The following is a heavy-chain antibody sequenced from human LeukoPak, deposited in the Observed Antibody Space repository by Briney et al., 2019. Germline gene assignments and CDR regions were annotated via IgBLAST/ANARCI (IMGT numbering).Heavy chain of an antibody. CDR1: GYTFTSYG. CDR2: ISGYNGNT. J-gene: IGHJ4*02. Sequence: ASVKVSCKASGYTFTSYGISWVRQAPGQGLEGMGWISGYNGNTNYAQKFQGRVTMTTDTSTTTAYMDVRSLRSDDTAVYYCARDPSSYSPWGFDFWGQGTLVTVSS. CDR3: ARDPSSYSPWGFDF. V-gene: IGHV1-18*01. D-gene: IGHD2-2*01.